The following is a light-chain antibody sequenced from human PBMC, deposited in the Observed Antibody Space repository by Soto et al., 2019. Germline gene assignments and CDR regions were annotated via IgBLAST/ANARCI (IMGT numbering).Light chain of an antibody. Sequence: DIVLTQYPGTLSLSPGERAALSCMASQSVSSSSLAWYQQKPGQAPRLLIYGASSRATGIPDRFSGGGSGTDFTLTINRLEPEDFAVYYCQHYAGSPITFGQGTRLENK. V-gene: IGKV3-20*01. CDR3: QHYAGSPIT. CDR2: GAS. CDR1: QSVSSSS. J-gene: IGKJ5*01.